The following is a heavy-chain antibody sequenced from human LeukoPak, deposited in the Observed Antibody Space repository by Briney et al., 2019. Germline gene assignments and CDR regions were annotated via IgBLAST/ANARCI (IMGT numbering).Heavy chain of an antibody. Sequence: SETLSLTCAVYGGSFSGYYWSWIRQPPGKGLEWIGEINHSGGTNYNPSLKSRVTISVDTSKNQFSLKLSSVTAADTAVYYCARGPSYCSSTSCYGAYYYYGMDVWGQGTTVTVSS. CDR2: INHSGGT. CDR3: ARGPSYCSSTSCYGAYYYYGMDV. CDR1: GGSFSGYY. V-gene: IGHV4-34*01. J-gene: IGHJ6*02. D-gene: IGHD2-2*01.